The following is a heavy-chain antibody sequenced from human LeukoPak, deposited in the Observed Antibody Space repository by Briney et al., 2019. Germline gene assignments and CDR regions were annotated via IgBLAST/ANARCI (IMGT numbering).Heavy chain of an antibody. CDR3: ARSAEGVVITEPDYYYYGMDV. D-gene: IGHD3-22*01. J-gene: IGHJ6*02. Sequence: SAKVSCKASGGTFSSYAISWVRQAPGQGLEWMGGIIPIFGTANYAQKFQGRVTITADESTSTAYMEPSSLRSEDTAVYYCARSAEGVVITEPDYYYYGMDVWGQGTTVTVSS. V-gene: IGHV1-69*01. CDR2: IIPIFGTA. CDR1: GGTFSSYA.